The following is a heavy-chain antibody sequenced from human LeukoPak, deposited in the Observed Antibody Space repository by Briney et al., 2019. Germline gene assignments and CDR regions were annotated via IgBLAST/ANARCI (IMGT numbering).Heavy chain of an antibody. D-gene: IGHD3-9*01. CDR3: ARDRSILTGYYYFDY. J-gene: IGHJ4*02. V-gene: IGHV1-2*02. CDR2: INPNSGGT. CDR1: GYTFTGYY. Sequence: HGASVKVSCKASGYTFTGYYMHWVRQAPGQGLEWMGWINPNSGGTNYAQKFQGRVTMTRDTSISTAYMELSRLRSDDTAVYYCARDRSILTGYYYFDYWGQGTLVTVSS.